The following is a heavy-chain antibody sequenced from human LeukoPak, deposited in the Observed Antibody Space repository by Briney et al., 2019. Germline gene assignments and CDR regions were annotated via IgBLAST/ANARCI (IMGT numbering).Heavy chain of an antibody. CDR3: ATLSGYDSSGYAQYYFDY. Sequence: ASVKVSCKVSGYTLTELSMHWVRQAPGKGLEWMGGFDPEDGETIYAQKFQGRVTMTEDTSTDTAYMELSSLGSEDTAVYYCATLSGYDSSGYAQYYFDYWGQGTLVTVSS. J-gene: IGHJ4*02. D-gene: IGHD3-22*01. CDR2: FDPEDGET. V-gene: IGHV1-24*01. CDR1: GYTLTELS.